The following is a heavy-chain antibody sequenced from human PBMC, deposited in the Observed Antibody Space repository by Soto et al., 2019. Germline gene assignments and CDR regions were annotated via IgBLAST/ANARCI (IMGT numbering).Heavy chain of an antibody. V-gene: IGHV1-24*01. CDR1: GYTLTELS. Sequence: ASVKVSYKVSGYTLTELSMHWVRQAPGKGLEWMGGFDPEDGETIYAQKFQGRVTMTEDTSTDTAYMELSSLRSEDTAVYYCATCFDWCNWFDPWGQGTLVTVSS. CDR3: ATCFDWCNWFDP. CDR2: FDPEDGET. D-gene: IGHD3-9*01. J-gene: IGHJ5*02.